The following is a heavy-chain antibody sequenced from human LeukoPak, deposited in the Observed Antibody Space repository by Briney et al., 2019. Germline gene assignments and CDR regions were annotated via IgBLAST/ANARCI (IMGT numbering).Heavy chain of an antibody. Sequence: ASVKVSCKTSGYTFTTYGISWVRQAPGQGLEYMGWISAFTGNTNYAQKFQGRVAMTMDTSTSTVEVELSSLKFDDTALYFCARLSYDGEGYWGQGTLVTVSS. CDR1: GYTFTTYG. CDR2: ISAFTGNT. J-gene: IGHJ4*01. V-gene: IGHV1-18*01. D-gene: IGHD3-10*01. CDR3: ARLSYDGEGY.